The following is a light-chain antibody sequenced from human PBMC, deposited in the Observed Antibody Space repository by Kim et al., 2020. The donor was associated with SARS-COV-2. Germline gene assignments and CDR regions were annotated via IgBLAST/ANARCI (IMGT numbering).Light chain of an antibody. V-gene: IGLV3-1*01. CDR1: ELGDKY. Sequence: SYELTQPPSVSVSPGQTAIITCSGNELGDKYACWYQQKPGQSPVLVIYQDNKRPSGIPERFSGSNSGNTATLTISGTQAMDEADYYCQAWDSSIVVFGGGTKLTVL. CDR3: QAWDSSIVV. J-gene: IGLJ2*01. CDR2: QDN.